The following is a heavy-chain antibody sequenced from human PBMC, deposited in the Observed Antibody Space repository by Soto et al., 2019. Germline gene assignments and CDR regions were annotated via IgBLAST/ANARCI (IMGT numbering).Heavy chain of an antibody. J-gene: IGHJ4*01. CDR1: GFTFSSYA. D-gene: IGHD3-16*01. CDR3: AKDFEGALAY. CDR2: ISGSGGST. V-gene: IGHV3-23*01. Sequence: WGSLRLSCAASGFTFSSYAMSWVRQDPGKGLEWVSAISGSGGSTYYADSVKGRFTISRDNSKNTLYLQMNSLRAEETAVYYCAKDFEGALAYWGQGTLVTVSS.